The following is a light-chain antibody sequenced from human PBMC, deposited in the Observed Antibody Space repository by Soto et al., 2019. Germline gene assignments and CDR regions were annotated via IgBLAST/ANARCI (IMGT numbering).Light chain of an antibody. J-gene: IGLJ3*02. CDR2: DAT. CDR1: NCDVGGYQL. Sequence: QSALTQPASVSGSPGQSITISCTGTNCDVGGYQLVSWYQQHPDQAPKVMIYDATKRPSGVSSRFSGSKSGNTASLTISGLQAEDEAHYYCSSYAGGSTMMFXGGTKVTVL. V-gene: IGLV2-23*01. CDR3: SSYAGGSTMM.